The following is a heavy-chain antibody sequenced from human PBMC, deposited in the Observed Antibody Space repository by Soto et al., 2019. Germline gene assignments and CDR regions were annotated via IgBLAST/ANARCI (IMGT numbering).Heavy chain of an antibody. CDR1: GFTFSSYW. D-gene: IGHD3-3*01. J-gene: IGHJ4*02. CDR2: IKQDGSEK. V-gene: IGHV3-7*01. CDR3: ASDLPYITIFGIAQNY. Sequence: GGSLRLSCAASGFTFSSYWMSWVRQAPGKGLEWVANIKQDGSEKYYVDSVKGRFTISRDNAKNSLYLQMNSLRAEDTAVYYCASDLPYITIFGIAQNYWGQGTLVTVSS.